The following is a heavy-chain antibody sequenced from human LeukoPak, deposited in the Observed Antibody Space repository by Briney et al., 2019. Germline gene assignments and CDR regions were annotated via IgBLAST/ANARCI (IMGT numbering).Heavy chain of an antibody. J-gene: IGHJ4*02. Sequence: ASVKVSCKASGYTFTSYGISWVRQAPGQGLEWMGWISAYNGNTNYALKLRGRVTMTTDTSTSTAYLELRSLRSDDTALYYCARDDKRHCSGGSCPAYFDYWSQGTLLTVSS. V-gene: IGHV1-18*01. CDR2: ISAYNGNT. D-gene: IGHD2-15*01. CDR3: ARDDKRHCSGGSCPAYFDY. CDR1: GYTFTSYG.